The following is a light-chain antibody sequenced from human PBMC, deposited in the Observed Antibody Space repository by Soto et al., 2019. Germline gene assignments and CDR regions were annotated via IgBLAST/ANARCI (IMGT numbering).Light chain of an antibody. V-gene: IGKV2-30*01. CDR2: KVS. Sequence: DVVMTQSPLSLPVTLGQSASISCRSSQSPVYSDGNTYLHWFQQRPGQSPRRLIYKVSNRDSGVPDRFSGSGSGTDFTLNISRVEAADVGVYYCMQGKHWPWTFGQGAKVEIK. J-gene: IGKJ1*01. CDR3: MQGKHWPWT. CDR1: QSPVYSDGNTY.